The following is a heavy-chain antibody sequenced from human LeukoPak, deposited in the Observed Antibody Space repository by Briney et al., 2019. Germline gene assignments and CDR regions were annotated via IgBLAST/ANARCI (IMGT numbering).Heavy chain of an antibody. CDR1: RFTFSDYY. CDR2: ISSSGSTV. CDR3: ARDSLPWELGDFGY. D-gene: IGHD1-26*01. V-gene: IGHV3-11*01. J-gene: IGHJ4*02. Sequence: PGGSLRLSCAASRFTFSDYYLSWIRQAPGKGLEWVSYISSSGSTVYYADSVKGRFTISRDNAKNSLYLQMNSLRAEDTAVYYCARDSLPWELGDFGYWGQGTLVTVSS.